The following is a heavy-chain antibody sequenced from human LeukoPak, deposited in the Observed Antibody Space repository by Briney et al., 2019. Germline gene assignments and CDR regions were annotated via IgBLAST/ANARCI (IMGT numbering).Heavy chain of an antibody. CDR1: GFTFSSYW. V-gene: IGHV3-7*01. CDR3: AKGGFCTDGVCYWGSSDY. CDR2: IKQDGSEK. J-gene: IGHJ4*02. D-gene: IGHD2-8*01. Sequence: PGGSLRLSCAASGFTFSSYWMSWVRQAPGKGLEWVANIKQDGSEKYYVDSVKGRFTISRDNAKNSLYLQMNSLRAEDTAVYYCAKGGFCTDGVCYWGSSDYWGQGTLVTVSS.